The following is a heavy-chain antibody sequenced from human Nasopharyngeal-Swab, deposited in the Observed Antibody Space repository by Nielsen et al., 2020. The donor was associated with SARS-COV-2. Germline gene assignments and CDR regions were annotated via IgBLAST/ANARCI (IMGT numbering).Heavy chain of an antibody. CDR1: GFTFSSYG. CDR2: IRYDGFNQ. Sequence: GGSLRLSCAASGFTFSSYGMHWVRQAPGKGLEWVAFIRYDGFNQHYADSVKGRFTISRDSFKNTLYLQLNSLRAEDTAVYYCAKDHKMDSGGGVGYMDVWGKGTTVTVCS. V-gene: IGHV3-30*02. J-gene: IGHJ6*03. D-gene: IGHD3-16*01. CDR3: AKDHKMDSGGGVGYMDV.